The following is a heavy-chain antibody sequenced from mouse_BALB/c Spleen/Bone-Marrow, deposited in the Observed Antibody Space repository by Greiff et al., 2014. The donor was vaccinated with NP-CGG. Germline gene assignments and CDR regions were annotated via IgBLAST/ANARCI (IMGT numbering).Heavy chain of an antibody. V-gene: IGHV1S137*01. Sequence: QVQLQQSGAELVRPGVSVKISCKGSGYTFTDYAVHWVKQSHAKSLEWIGVISTYYGDAAYNQKFKGKATMTVDKSSSTAYMELARLTSEDSAIYYCARDLDYWGQGTTLTVSS. CDR2: ISTYYGDA. CDR1: GYTFTDYA. CDR3: ARDLDY. J-gene: IGHJ2*01.